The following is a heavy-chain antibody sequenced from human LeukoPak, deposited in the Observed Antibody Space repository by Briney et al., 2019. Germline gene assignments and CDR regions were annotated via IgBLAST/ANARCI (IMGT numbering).Heavy chain of an antibody. J-gene: IGHJ4*02. CDR2: IYYSGST. V-gene: IGHV4-59*01. D-gene: IGHD3-10*01. CDR3: ARDRGGLYFDY. CDR1: GGSISSYY. Sequence: SETLSLTCTVSGGSISSYYWSWIRQPPGKGLEWIGYIYYSGSTNYSPSLKSRVTISVDTSKNQFSLKLTSVTAADTAVYYCARDRGGLYFDYWGQGTLVTVSS.